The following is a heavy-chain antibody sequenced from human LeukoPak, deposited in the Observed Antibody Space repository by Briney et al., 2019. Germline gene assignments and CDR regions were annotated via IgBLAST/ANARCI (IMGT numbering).Heavy chain of an antibody. Sequence: GSLRLSCAASGFTFSNAWMSWIRQPPGKGLEWIGEINHSGSTNYNPSLKSRVTISVDTSKNQFSLKLSSVTAADTAVYYCARKWRGSGSYYKGEFDPWGQGTLVTVSS. V-gene: IGHV4-34*01. D-gene: IGHD3-10*01. CDR2: INHSGST. CDR1: GFTFSNAW. J-gene: IGHJ5*02. CDR3: ARKWRGSGSYYKGEFDP.